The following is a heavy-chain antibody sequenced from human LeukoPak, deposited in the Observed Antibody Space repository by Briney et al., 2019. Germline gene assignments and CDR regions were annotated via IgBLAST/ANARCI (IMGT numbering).Heavy chain of an antibody. Sequence: SVKVSCKASGGTLSSYAISWVRQAPGQGLEWMGRIIPIFGTANYAQKFQGRVTITADKSTSTAYMELSSLRSEDTAVYYCARGVAVAGPWFDPWGQGTLVTVSS. V-gene: IGHV1-69*06. CDR2: IIPIFGTA. J-gene: IGHJ5*02. D-gene: IGHD6-19*01. CDR1: GGTLSSYA. CDR3: ARGVAVAGPWFDP.